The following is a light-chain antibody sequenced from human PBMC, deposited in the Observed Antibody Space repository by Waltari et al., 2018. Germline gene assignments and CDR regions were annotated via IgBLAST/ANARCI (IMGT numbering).Light chain of an antibody. CDR3: QQRSSWFT. J-gene: IGKJ4*01. CDR1: QSVDTY. Sequence: EIVLTQSPGTLSLSPGESATLSCRASQSVDTYLAWYQKKPGQAPRLLIYDASTSATGIPARFSGSGSGTDVTLTISSLEPEDFAVYYCQQRSSWFTFGGGTKVEV. V-gene: IGKV3-11*01. CDR2: DAS.